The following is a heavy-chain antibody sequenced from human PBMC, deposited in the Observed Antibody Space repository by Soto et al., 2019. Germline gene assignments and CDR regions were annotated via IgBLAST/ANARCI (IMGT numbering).Heavy chain of an antibody. CDR2: IWYDGSYK. CDR1: GFTFSTYG. Sequence: QVPLVESGGGVVQPGRSLRLSCAASGFTFSTYGIHWVRQAPGKGLERVSVIWYDGSYKFYADSVKGRFTISRDNAKNPLFLQRDSLRAEDTAVYYCARARYYDSSGYYSAFDYWGKGTLVTVSS. J-gene: IGHJ4*02. V-gene: IGHV3-33*01. D-gene: IGHD3-22*01. CDR3: ARARYYDSSGYYSAFDY.